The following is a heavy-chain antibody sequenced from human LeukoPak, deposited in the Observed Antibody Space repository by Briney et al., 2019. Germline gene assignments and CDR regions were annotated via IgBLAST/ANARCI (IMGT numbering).Heavy chain of an antibody. CDR3: ARRAYYYYYYMDV. V-gene: IGHV4-34*01. Sequence: SETLSLTCAVYGGSFSGYYWSWIRQPPGKGLEWIGEINHSGSTNYNPSLKSRVTISVDTSKNQFSLKLSSVTAADTAVYYCARRAYYYYYYMDVWGKGTTVTVSS. CDR2: INHSGST. CDR1: GGSFSGYY. J-gene: IGHJ6*03.